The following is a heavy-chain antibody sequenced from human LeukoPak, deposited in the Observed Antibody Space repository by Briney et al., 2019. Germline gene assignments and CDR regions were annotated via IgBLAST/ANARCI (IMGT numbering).Heavy chain of an antibody. Sequence: ASVKVSCRASGYTFTGYYMHWVRQAPGQGLEWMGWINPNSGGTNYAQKFQGRVTMTRDTSISTAYMELSRLRSDDTAVYYCARPGYSSGWYVDYWGQGTLVTVSS. CDR2: INPNSGGT. CDR3: ARPGYSSGWYVDY. CDR1: GYTFTGYY. D-gene: IGHD6-19*01. J-gene: IGHJ4*02. V-gene: IGHV1-2*02.